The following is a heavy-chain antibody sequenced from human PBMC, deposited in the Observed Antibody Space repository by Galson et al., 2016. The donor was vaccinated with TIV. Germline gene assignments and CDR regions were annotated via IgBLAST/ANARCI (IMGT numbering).Heavy chain of an antibody. CDR1: GDTFSNYA. V-gene: IGHV1-69*04. Sequence: SVKVSCKASGDTFSNYAISWVRQAPGQGLEWMGRIIPILNIANYAQEFQGRVRITADESTSTVYMELNSLRSDDTAVYYCARGPAESYWGQGTLVTVSS. CDR2: IIPILNIA. CDR3: ARGPAESY. J-gene: IGHJ4*02.